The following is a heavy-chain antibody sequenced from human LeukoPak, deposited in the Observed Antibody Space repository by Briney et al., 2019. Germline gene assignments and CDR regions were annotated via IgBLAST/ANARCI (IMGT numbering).Heavy chain of an antibody. CDR2: IENDESNK. CDR3: AQIRLGELTTFDY. V-gene: IGHV3-30*02. J-gene: IGHJ4*02. D-gene: IGHD3-16*01. CDR1: GFIFSDDG. Sequence: GGSLRLSCATSGFIFSDDGMHWVRQAPGKGLEWVAFIENDESNKYYTDSVKGRFTISRDNSKNTLHLQMSSLRPEDTGIYYCAQIRLGELTTFDYWGRGTLVTISS.